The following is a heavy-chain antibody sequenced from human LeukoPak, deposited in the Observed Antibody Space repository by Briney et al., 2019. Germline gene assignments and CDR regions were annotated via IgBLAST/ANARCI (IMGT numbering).Heavy chain of an antibody. D-gene: IGHD1-26*01. J-gene: IGHJ4*02. Sequence: SETLSLTCTVSGGSISSYYWSWIRQPPGKGLEWIGYIYYSGSTNYNPSLKSRATISVDTSKNQFSLKLSSVTAADTAVYYCARLLVGAEDYFDYWGQGTLVTVSS. CDR1: GGSISSYY. V-gene: IGHV4-59*08. CDR3: ARLLVGAEDYFDY. CDR2: IYYSGST.